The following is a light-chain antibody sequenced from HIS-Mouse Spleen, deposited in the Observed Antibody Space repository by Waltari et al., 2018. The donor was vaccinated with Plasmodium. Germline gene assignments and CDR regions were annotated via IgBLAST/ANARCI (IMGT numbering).Light chain of an antibody. CDR2: GAS. J-gene: IGKJ1*01. Sequence: EIVMTQSPATLSVSPGERATLSCRASQSVSSNLAWYQQKPGQAPRLLIYGASTRATGIPASFSGSGSGPELTLTISSMQSEDFAVYYCQQYNNWPRGTFGQGTKVEIK. CDR1: QSVSSN. CDR3: QQYNNWPRGT. V-gene: IGKV3-15*01.